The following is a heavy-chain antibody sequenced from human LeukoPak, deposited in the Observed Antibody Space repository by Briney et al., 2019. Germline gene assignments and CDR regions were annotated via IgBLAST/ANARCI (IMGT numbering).Heavy chain of an antibody. J-gene: IGHJ5*02. CDR2: ISGSSIST. D-gene: IGHD2-2*01. Sequence: GGSLRLSCAASGFTFSSYGMSWVRQAPGKGLEWVSAISGSSISTYYADAVKGRFTISRDNSKNTLYLQMNSLRAEDTAIYYCLGYCSSTSCYEGHWFDPWGQGTLVTVSS. CDR1: GFTFSSYG. V-gene: IGHV3-23*01. CDR3: LGYCSSTSCYEGHWFDP.